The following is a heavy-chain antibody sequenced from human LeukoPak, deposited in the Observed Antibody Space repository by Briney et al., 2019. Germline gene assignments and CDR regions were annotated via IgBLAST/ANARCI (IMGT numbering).Heavy chain of an antibody. D-gene: IGHD2-8*01. V-gene: IGHV4-34*01. Sequence: SETLSLTCAVYGGSFSGHYWSWIRQPPGKGLEWIGEINHSKNTNYNPSLKSRVTISVDTSKNQFSLKVTSVTAADTAVYYCARQNGVGLFSLPGGQGILVTVSS. CDR2: INHSKNT. J-gene: IGHJ4*02. CDR1: GGSFSGHY. CDR3: ARQNGVGLFSLP.